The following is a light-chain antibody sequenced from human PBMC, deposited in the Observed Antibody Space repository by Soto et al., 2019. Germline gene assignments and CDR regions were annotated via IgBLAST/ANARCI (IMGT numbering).Light chain of an antibody. CDR2: DND. CDR1: SSNIGHNS. CDR3: GTWDSSLSVGL. V-gene: IGLV1-51*01. J-gene: IGLJ2*01. Sequence: QAVLTQPPSASAAPGQKVTISCSGSSSNIGHNSVCWYQHLPGTAPKLLIFDNDKRPSGIPDRFSGSKSGTSATLDITGLQAGDEADYYCGTWDSSLSVGLFGGGTKLTVL.